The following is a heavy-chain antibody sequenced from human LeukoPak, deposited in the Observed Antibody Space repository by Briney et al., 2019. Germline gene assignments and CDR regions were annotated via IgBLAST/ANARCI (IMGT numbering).Heavy chain of an antibody. J-gene: IGHJ5*02. CDR3: ARANEGNWFDP. CDR1: GYTFTSYD. V-gene: IGHV1-8*01. CDR2: MNPNSGNT. D-gene: IGHD1-1*01. Sequence: ASVKVSCKASGYTFTSYDINWVRQATGQGLEWMGWMNPNSGNTGCAQKFQGRVTMTRNTSISTAYMELSSLRSEDTAVYYCARANEGNWFDPWGQGTLVAVSS.